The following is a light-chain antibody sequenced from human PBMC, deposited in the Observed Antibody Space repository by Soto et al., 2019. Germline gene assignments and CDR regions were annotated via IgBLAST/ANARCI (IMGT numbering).Light chain of an antibody. CDR2: GAS. CDR3: QQYNNWWT. J-gene: IGKJ1*01. Sequence: EIVMTQSPATLSVSPGERVTLPCRASQSVSSNLAWYQQKPGQAPRLLIYGASTRATGIPARFSGSGSGTEFTLTISSLQSEDFAVYYCQQYNNWWTFGQGTKVEIK. V-gene: IGKV3-15*01. CDR1: QSVSSN.